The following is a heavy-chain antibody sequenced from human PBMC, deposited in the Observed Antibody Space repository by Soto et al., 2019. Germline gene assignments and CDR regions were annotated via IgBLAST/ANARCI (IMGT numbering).Heavy chain of an antibody. CDR1: VGSISSGGYY. V-gene: IGHV4-31*03. CDR3: ARDSGYCSGGSCYSFDY. Sequence: SETLSLTCTVSVGSISSGGYYWSWIRQHPGKGLEWIGYIYYSGSTYYNPSLKSRVTISVDTSKNQFSLKLSSVTAADTAVYYCARDSGYCSGGSCYSFDYWGQGTLVTVSS. CDR2: IYYSGST. D-gene: IGHD2-15*01. J-gene: IGHJ4*02.